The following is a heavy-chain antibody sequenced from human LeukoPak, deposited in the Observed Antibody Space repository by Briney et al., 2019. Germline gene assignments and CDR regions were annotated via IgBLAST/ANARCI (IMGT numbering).Heavy chain of an antibody. Sequence: GGSLRLSCAASGFTFSTYVVSWVRQAPGKGLEWVSTISASGVGTYYADSVKGRFTVSRDNSKNTLYLQMNSLRAEDTAVYFCANLRGSGSSSFDSWGQGTLVTVSS. CDR3: ANLRGSGSSSFDS. V-gene: IGHV3-23*01. CDR1: GFTFSTYV. J-gene: IGHJ4*02. D-gene: IGHD3-10*01. CDR2: ISASGVGT.